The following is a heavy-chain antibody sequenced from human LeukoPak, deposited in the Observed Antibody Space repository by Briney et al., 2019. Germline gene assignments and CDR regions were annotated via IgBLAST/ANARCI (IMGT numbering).Heavy chain of an antibody. V-gene: IGHV3-66*01. D-gene: IGHD3-22*01. CDR2: IDSGGSK. CDR3: ARESPDDSSAS. J-gene: IGHJ5*02. Sequence: GGSLRLSCAASGFTVSTNYMSWVRQAPGKGLEWVSVIDSGGSKKCAESVKGRFTISRDNSKNTLYLQMNSLRAEDTAVYYCARESPDDSSASWGQGTLVTVSS. CDR1: GFTVSTNY.